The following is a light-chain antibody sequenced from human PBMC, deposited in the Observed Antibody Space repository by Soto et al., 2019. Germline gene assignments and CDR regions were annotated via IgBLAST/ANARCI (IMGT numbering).Light chain of an antibody. Sequence: QAVVTQPPSVSGAPGQRVTISCTGNSSNLGAGYDVHWYQQLPGAAPKLVIFGNRNRPSGVPERFSGSKSGTSASLAITGLQAEDQADYYCQAYDYSLTASVFGGGTKLTVL. J-gene: IGLJ3*02. CDR1: SSNLGAGYD. CDR3: QAYDYSLTASV. V-gene: IGLV1-40*01. CDR2: GNR.